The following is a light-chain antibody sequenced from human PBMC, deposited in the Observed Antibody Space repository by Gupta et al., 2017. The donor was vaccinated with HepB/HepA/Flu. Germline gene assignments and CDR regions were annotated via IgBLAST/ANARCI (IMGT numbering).Light chain of an antibody. CDR3: QQYNNWWT. CDR2: GAS. J-gene: IGKJ1*01. V-gene: IGKV3-15*01. CDR1: QSVSIN. Sequence: IVMMQSPATLSVSPGERATLSCRASQSVSINLAWYQQKPGQAPRLLIYGASTRATGIPARFSGSGSGTEFTLTISSLQSEDFAVYYCQQYNNWWTFGQGTKVEIK.